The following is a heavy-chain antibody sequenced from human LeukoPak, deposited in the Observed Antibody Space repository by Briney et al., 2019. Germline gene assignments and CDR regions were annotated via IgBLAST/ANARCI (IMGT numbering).Heavy chain of an antibody. Sequence: PGGSLRLSCAASGFTVSSNYMSWVRQAPGKGLEWVSVIYSGGSTYYADSVKGRFTISRDNSKNTLYLQMNSLGAEDTAVYYCARATLKHYSYGIFDYWGQGTLVTVSS. J-gene: IGHJ4*02. CDR1: GFTVSSNY. CDR2: IYSGGST. D-gene: IGHD5-18*01. V-gene: IGHV3-53*01. CDR3: ARATLKHYSYGIFDY.